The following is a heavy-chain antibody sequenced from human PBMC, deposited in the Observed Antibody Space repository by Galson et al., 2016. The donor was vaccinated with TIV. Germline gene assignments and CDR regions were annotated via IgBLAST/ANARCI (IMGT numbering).Heavy chain of an antibody. J-gene: IGHJ6*03. CDR2: TYYRSEWYN. D-gene: IGHD3-3*01. Sequence: CAISGDSVSSISAAWNWIRQSPSRGLEWLGRTYYRSEWYNDYAVSVKSRMTINPDTSKNQFSLQLRSVTPEDTGVYYCTRGIQEWLPPPYYYYMDVWGKGTTVTVSS. CDR3: TRGIQEWLPPPYYYYMDV. V-gene: IGHV6-1*01. CDR1: GDSVSSISAA.